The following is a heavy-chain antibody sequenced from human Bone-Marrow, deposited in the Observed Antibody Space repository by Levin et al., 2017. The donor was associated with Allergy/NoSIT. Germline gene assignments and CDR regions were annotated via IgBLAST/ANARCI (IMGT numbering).Heavy chain of an antibody. CDR2: ITHSGGT. J-gene: IGHJ4*01. CDR1: GESFSGYS. Sequence: SQTLSLTCGVYGESFSGYSWTFIRQPAGKGLEWIGEITHSGGTNYNPSLTGRAAISIDTSQNQFSLRLIFVTVADTAVYYCARGVRRGWPGRFVFDSWGLGTLVTVSS. CDR3: ARGVRRGWPGRFVFDS. V-gene: IGHV4-34*01. D-gene: IGHD3-16*01.